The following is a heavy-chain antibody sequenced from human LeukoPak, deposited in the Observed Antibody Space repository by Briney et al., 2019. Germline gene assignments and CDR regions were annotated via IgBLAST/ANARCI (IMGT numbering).Heavy chain of an antibody. V-gene: IGHV3-23*01. J-gene: IGHJ4*02. CDR3: AKQGRNDFVDS. Sequence: PGGSLRLSCAASGFTVSSSFIYWVRRAPGKGLEWVSASSGDGGNTDYANSVKGRFTISRDNSKNTIYLQMNSLRADDTAVYYCAKQGRNDFVDSWGQGTLVTVSS. D-gene: IGHD3-3*01. CDR1: GFTVSSSF. CDR2: SSGDGGNT.